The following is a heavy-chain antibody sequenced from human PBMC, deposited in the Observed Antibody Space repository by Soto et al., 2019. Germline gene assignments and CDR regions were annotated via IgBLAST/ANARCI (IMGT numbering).Heavy chain of an antibody. Sequence: QLQLQESGPGLVKPSETLSLTCTVSGGSISSSSYYWGWIRQPPGKGLEWIGSIYYSGSTYYNPSLKSRVTQSVDTSKNQFALKRSSVPAADTAVYYCARVGALWFGEGGDYWGQGTLVTVSS. CDR3: ARVGALWFGEGGDY. J-gene: IGHJ4*02. CDR1: GGSISSSSYY. D-gene: IGHD3-10*01. CDR2: IYYSGST. V-gene: IGHV4-39*01.